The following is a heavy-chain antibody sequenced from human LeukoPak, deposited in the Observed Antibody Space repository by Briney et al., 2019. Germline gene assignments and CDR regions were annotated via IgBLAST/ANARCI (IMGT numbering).Heavy chain of an antibody. CDR2: IKEDGSKK. Sequence: GGSLRLSCAASGFTFSNYWMSWVRQAPGKGLEWVANIKEDGSKKYYVDSVEGRFTISRDNAKNSLYLQMNSLRAEDTAVYYCARDRWGYSYGGDWGQGTLVTVSS. V-gene: IGHV3-7*01. CDR1: GFTFSNYW. J-gene: IGHJ4*02. CDR3: ARDRWGYSYGGD. D-gene: IGHD5-18*01.